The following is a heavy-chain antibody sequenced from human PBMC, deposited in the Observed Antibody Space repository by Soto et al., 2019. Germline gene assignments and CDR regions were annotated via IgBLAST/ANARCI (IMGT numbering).Heavy chain of an antibody. V-gene: IGHV3-23*01. J-gene: IGHJ6*02. D-gene: IGHD3-3*01. Sequence: GGALRLSCAASGFTFSSYAMSWVRQAPGKGLGWVSAISGSGGSTYYADSVKGRFTISRDNSKNTLYLQMNSLRAEDTAVYYCAKRMGNYDFWSGPPRSYYYYGMDVWGQGTTVTVSS. CDR3: AKRMGNYDFWSGPPRSYYYYGMDV. CDR2: ISGSGGST. CDR1: GFTFSSYA.